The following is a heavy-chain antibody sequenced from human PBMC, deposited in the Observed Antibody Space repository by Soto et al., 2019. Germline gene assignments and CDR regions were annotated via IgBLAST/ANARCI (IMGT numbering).Heavy chain of an antibody. CDR3: ARPDYGSGSNPDY. V-gene: IGHV3-30-3*01. CDR1: GFTFSSYA. D-gene: IGHD3-10*01. CDR2: ISYDGSNK. J-gene: IGHJ4*02. Sequence: QVQLVESGGGVVQPGRSLRLSCTASGFTFSSYAMHWVRQAPGKGLEWVAVISYDGSNKYYADSVKGRFTISRDNSKNTLFLKMNSLRAEGTAVYYCARPDYGSGSNPDYWGQGTLVTVSS.